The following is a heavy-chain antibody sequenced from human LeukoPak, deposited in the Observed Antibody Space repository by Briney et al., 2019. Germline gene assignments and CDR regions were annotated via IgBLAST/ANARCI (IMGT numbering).Heavy chain of an antibody. V-gene: IGHV3-30*02. CDR2: IRYDGSNK. J-gene: IGHJ4*02. D-gene: IGHD4-17*01. Sequence: GGSLRLSCAASGFTFSSYGMHWVRQAPGKGLEWVAFIRYDGSNKYYADSVKGRFTISRDNSKNTLYLQMTSLRAEDTAVYYCANSDAYGDRYYFDYWGQGTLVTVSS. CDR3: ANSDAYGDRYYFDY. CDR1: GFTFSSYG.